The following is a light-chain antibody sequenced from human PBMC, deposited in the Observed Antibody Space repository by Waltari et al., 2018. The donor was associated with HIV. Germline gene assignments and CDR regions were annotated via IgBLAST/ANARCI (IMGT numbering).Light chain of an antibody. V-gene: IGLV2-23*02. CDR3: ASFGHKAFV. J-gene: IGLJ1*01. CDR1: ARAIGSHKL. Sequence: APTQPASVSGPPGQSITIPCTGTARAIGSHKLVSWYQHHAGKTPKPLVYMVNERPSGGSNRCTGSKAGNTASLTICGLRPEDEADYYCASFGHKAFVVGPGTTVTVL. CDR2: MVN.